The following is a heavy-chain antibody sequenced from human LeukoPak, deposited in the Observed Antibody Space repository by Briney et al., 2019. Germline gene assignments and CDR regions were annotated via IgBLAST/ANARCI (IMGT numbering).Heavy chain of an antibody. CDR3: ARDREAAGQKLTDY. V-gene: IGHV1-18*01. D-gene: IGHD6-13*01. CDR2: ISVYNGNT. J-gene: IGHJ4*02. CDR1: GYTFTSYG. Sequence: ASVEVSCKASGYTFTSYGITWVRQAPGQGPEWMGWISVYNGNTNYAQKFQGRVTMTTDTSTTSAYMELRSLRSDDTAIYYCARDREAAGQKLTDYWGQGTLVTVSS.